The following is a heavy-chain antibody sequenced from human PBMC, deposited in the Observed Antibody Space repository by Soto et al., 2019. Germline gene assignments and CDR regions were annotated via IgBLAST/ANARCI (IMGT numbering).Heavy chain of an antibody. CDR3: ARQSRYDYVKGPVDY. CDR1: GFTFSSYS. V-gene: IGHV3-48*01. Sequence: LRLSCAASGFTFSSYSMNWVRQAPGKGLEWVSYISSSSSTIYYADSVRGRFTISRDNAKNSLYLQMNSLRAEDTAVYYCARQSRYDYVKGPVDYWGQGTLVTVSS. J-gene: IGHJ4*02. D-gene: IGHD3-16*01. CDR2: ISSSSSTI.